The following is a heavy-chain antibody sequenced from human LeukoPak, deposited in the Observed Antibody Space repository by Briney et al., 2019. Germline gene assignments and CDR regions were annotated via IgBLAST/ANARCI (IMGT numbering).Heavy chain of an antibody. CDR1: GFTFNTYA. V-gene: IGHV3-33*05. D-gene: IGHD7-27*01. CDR3: ARDHSPKWGSGERYFDY. Sequence: PGRSLRLSCEASGFTFNTYAMHWVRQAPGKGLEWVAVITYDGSDIYYADSVKGRFTISRDNSKNTLFLQMSSLRAEDTAVYYCARDHSPKWGSGERYFDYWGQGTLVIVSS. CDR2: ITYDGSDI. J-gene: IGHJ4*02.